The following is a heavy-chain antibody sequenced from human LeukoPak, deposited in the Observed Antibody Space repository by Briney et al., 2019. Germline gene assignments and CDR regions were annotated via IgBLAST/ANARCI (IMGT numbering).Heavy chain of an antibody. D-gene: IGHD5-18*01. J-gene: IGHJ4*02. Sequence: SETLSLTCTVSGGSISSYYWSWIRQPPGKGLEWIGFIYYSGSTNYNPSLTSRVTISVDTSKNQFSLKLSSVTAADTAVYYCARDRSYGFFDYWGQGTLVTVSP. CDR2: IYYSGST. V-gene: IGHV4-59*01. CDR1: GGSISSYY. CDR3: ARDRSYGFFDY.